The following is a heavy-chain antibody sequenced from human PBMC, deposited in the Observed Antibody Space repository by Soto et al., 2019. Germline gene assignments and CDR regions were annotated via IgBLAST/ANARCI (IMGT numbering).Heavy chain of an antibody. Sequence: EVQLVESGGDLVQPGGSLRLSCEASGFTFSSNWMHWVRQAPGKGLVWVSRMNPDGSSRGYADSVKGRFTISRDNAKNTLFLQMNSLRAEDTAVYYCARGGNAGSGKYYLDGYWGQGTLVTVSS. V-gene: IGHV3-74*01. CDR1: GFTFSSNW. J-gene: IGHJ4*02. D-gene: IGHD3-10*01. CDR2: MNPDGSSR. CDR3: ARGGNAGSGKYYLDGY.